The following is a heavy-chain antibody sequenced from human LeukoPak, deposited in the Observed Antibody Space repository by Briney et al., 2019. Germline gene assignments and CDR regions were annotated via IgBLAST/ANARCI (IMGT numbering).Heavy chain of an antibody. CDR3: ARWSPQSYGKYYLDS. J-gene: IGHJ4*02. CDR1: GFTFSSYS. CDR2: ISSSSSYI. Sequence: PGGSLRLSCAASGFTFSSYSMNWVRQAPGKGLEWVSSISSSSSYIYYADSVKGRFTISRDNAKNSLYLQMNSLSAEDTAVYYCARWSPQSYGKYYLDSWGPGTLVTVSS. V-gene: IGHV3-21*01. D-gene: IGHD1-26*01.